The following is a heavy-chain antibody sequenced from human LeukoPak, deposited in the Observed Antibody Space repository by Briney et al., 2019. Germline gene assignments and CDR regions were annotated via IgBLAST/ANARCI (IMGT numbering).Heavy chain of an antibody. D-gene: IGHD3-16*01. CDR3: ARGRLMQPFDY. J-gene: IGHJ4*02. V-gene: IGHV3-30*04. CDR1: GFTFNSYA. Sequence: GGSLRLSCAASGFTFNSYAMHWVRQAPGKGLEWVAVISYDGSNKYYADSVKGRFTISRDNSKNTLYLQMNSLRAEDTAVYYCARGRLMQPFDYWGQGTLVTVSS. CDR2: ISYDGSNK.